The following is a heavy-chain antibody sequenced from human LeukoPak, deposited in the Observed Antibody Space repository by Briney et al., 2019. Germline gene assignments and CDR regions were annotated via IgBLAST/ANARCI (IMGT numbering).Heavy chain of an antibody. CDR2: INPNSGCT. J-gene: IGHJ5*02. Sequence: ASVKVSCKASGYTFTSYYMHWVRQAPGQGLEWMGWINPNSGCTNYAQKFQGRVTMTTDTSMSTAYMELSRLTSDDTAVYYCARAGGRSWFDPWGQGTLVTVSS. CDR3: ARAGGRSWFDP. V-gene: IGHV1-2*02. CDR1: GYTFTSYY.